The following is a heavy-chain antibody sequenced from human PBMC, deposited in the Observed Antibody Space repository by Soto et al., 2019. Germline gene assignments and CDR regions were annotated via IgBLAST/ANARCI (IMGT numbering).Heavy chain of an antibody. D-gene: IGHD3-22*01. CDR1: GGSISSGGYY. CDR2: IYYSGST. J-gene: IGHJ4*02. V-gene: IGHV4-31*03. CDR3: ASQVSHYYDSSGYYSPHHFDY. Sequence: SETLSLTCTVSGGSISSGGYYWSWIRQNPGKGLEWIGYIYYSGSTYYNPSLKSRVTISVDTSKNQFSLKLSSVTAADTAVYYCASQVSHYYDSSGYYSPHHFDYWGQGTLVTVSS.